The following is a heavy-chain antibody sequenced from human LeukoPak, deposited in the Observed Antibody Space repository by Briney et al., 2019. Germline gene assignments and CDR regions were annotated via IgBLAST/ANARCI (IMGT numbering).Heavy chain of an antibody. CDR2: ITSRSSHI. CDR1: GFTFSIYS. Sequence: PGGSLRLSCEASGFTFSIYSISWFRQAPGKGLEWVSSITSRSSHIYYADSVKGRFTIFRDNARNSLYLQMNNLRAEDAAVYFCARVAAGAKVNNIYYYYMDVWGKGTTVTVSS. D-gene: IGHD1-26*01. V-gene: IGHV3-21*01. CDR3: ARVAAGAKVNNIYYYYMDV. J-gene: IGHJ6*03.